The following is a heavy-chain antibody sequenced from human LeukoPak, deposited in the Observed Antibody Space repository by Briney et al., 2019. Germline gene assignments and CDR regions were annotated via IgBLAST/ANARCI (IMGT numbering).Heavy chain of an antibody. CDR2: ISGSGGST. CDR3: AKSLDLGYYYYYMDV. V-gene: IGHV3-23*01. J-gene: IGHJ6*03. CDR1: GFTFSSYA. Sequence: GGSLRLSCAASGFTFSSYAMSWVRQAPGKGLERVSAISGSGGSTYYADSVKGRFTISRDNSKNTLYLQMNSLRAEDTAVYYCAKSLDLGYYYYYMDVWGKGTTVTVSS. D-gene: IGHD2-2*03.